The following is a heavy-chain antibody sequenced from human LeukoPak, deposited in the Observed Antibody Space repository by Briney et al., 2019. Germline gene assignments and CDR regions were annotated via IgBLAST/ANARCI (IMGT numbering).Heavy chain of an antibody. CDR2: ISGSGGST. CDR1: GFTFSSYA. J-gene: IGHJ4*02. Sequence: PGGSLRLSCAASGFTFSSYARSWVRQAPGKGLEWVSAISGSGGSTYYADSVKGRFTISRDNSKNTLYLQMNSLRAEDTAVYYCANLYDSSGYPTYYFDYWGQRTLVTVSS. D-gene: IGHD3-22*01. V-gene: IGHV3-23*01. CDR3: ANLYDSSGYPTYYFDY.